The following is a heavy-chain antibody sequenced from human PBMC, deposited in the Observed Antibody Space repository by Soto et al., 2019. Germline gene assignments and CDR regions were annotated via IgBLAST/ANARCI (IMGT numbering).Heavy chain of an antibody. CDR1: GYTFTTSF. CDR3: ARRSPWNGIDY. Sequence: ASVKVSCKASGYTFTTSFMHWVRQAPGQGLEWMGWIDTGNGNTKYPQKFQGRVTITRDTSATTVYMEVNSLRFEDSAVYYCARRSPWNGIDYWGQGTLVTVSS. CDR2: IDTGNGNT. D-gene: IGHD1-1*01. V-gene: IGHV1-3*04. J-gene: IGHJ4*02.